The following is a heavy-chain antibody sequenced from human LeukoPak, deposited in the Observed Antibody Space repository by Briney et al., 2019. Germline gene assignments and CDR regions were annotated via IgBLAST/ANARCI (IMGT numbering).Heavy chain of an antibody. CDR3: ARTQMYFDILTGHHKYFDY. J-gene: IGHJ4*02. Sequence: NPSETLSLTCTVSGDSITNHYWNWIRQPPGKGLEWIGNLFHTGNTDYNPSLKSRVTISIQTSKNQFSLKLSSVTAADTAVHYCARTQMYFDILTGHHKYFDYWGQGILVTVSS. CDR2: LFHTGNT. V-gene: IGHV4-59*11. CDR1: GDSITNHY. D-gene: IGHD3-9*01.